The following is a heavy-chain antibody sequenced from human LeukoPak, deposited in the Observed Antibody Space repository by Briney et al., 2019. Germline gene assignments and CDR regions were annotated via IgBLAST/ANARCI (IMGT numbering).Heavy chain of an antibody. CDR2: IISDASST. CDR3: ARGASSGWAHMDV. J-gene: IGHJ6*03. CDR1: RFTFSSYW. D-gene: IGHD6-19*01. Sequence: PGGSLRLSCTTSRFTFSSYWMYWARQAPGKGLVWVSRIISDASSTNYADSVKGRFTISRDNTKNTVYLQMNSLRVEDTAVYYCARGASSGWAHMDVWGKGTTVIISS. V-gene: IGHV3-74*01.